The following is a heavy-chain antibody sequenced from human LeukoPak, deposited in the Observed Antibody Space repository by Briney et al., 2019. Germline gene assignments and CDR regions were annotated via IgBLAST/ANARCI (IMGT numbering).Heavy chain of an antibody. V-gene: IGHV4-59*11. CDR2: IGYVHNSGST. J-gene: IGHJ4*02. D-gene: IGHD1-1*01. CDR3: ARAGNWNDLDY. Sequence: SETPSLACTVSGTSISSHYWSWLRQTPGKGLEWIGYIGYVHNSGSTNYSPSLKSRVTISLDTSKNQFSLKLNSVTAADTAVYYCARAGNWNDLDYWGQGTLVTVSS. CDR1: GTSISSHY.